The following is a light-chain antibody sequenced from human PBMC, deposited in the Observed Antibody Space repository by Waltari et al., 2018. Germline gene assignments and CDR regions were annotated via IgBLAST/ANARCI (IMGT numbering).Light chain of an antibody. CDR3: CSYAGSTSP. CDR2: EVT. Sequence: QSALPQPASVSGSPGQSITISCTGTISDVGSYCLFSWYQPHPGKAPKLIIYEVTKRPSGVSNRFSGSKSGNTASLTISGLQADDEADYYCCSYAGSTSPLGGGTKLTVL. J-gene: IGLJ2*01. CDR1: ISDVGSYCL. V-gene: IGLV2-23*02.